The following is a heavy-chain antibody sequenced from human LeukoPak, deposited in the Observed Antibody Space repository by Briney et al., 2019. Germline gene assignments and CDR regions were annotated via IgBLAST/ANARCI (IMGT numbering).Heavy chain of an antibody. CDR1: GFTFSSYW. V-gene: IGHV3-74*01. CDR3: ARVEPIRLLVDY. CDR2: INSDGSST. J-gene: IGHJ4*02. D-gene: IGHD3-3*01. Sequence: PGGSLRLSCAASGFTFSSYWMHWVRQAPGKGLVWVSRINSDGSSTTYADSVKGRFTISRDNAKSTLYLQMNSPRAEDTAVYYCARVEPIRLLVDYWGQGTLVTVSS.